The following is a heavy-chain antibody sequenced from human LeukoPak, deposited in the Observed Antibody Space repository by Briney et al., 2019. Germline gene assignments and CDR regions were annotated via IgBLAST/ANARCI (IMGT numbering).Heavy chain of an antibody. Sequence: ASVKVSCKASGYTFTSYYMHWVRQAPGQGLEWMGIINPSGGSATYAQKFQGRATMTRDTSTSTVYMELSSLRSEDTAMYYCARDADYYGSGTYYMDVWGKGTTVTVSS. D-gene: IGHD3-10*01. V-gene: IGHV1-46*01. CDR2: INPSGGSA. CDR1: GYTFTSYY. J-gene: IGHJ6*03. CDR3: ARDADYYGSGTYYMDV.